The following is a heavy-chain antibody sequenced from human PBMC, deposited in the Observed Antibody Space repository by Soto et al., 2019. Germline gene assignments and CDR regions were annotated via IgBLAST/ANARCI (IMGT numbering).Heavy chain of an antibody. J-gene: IGHJ4*02. V-gene: IGHV1-69*01. CDR1: GGTFSSYA. CDR2: IIPIFGTA. CDR3: ARGGGCYYDSSGYCAN. Sequence: QVQLVQSGAEVQKPGSSVKVSCKASGGTFSSYAISWVRQAPGQGLEWMGGIIPIFGTANYAQKFQGRVTITADESTSTAYMELSSLRSEDTAVYYCARGGGCYYDSSGYCANWGQGTLVTVSS. D-gene: IGHD3-22*01.